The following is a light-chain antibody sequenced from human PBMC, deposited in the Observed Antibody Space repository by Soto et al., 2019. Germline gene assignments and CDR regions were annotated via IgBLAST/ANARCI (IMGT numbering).Light chain of an antibody. J-gene: IGKJ4*01. Sequence: DIQMTQSPSSVSASVGDRVTVTCRASQGISYFLAWYQQKPGIAPKLLISAASTLQSGVPSRFSGSGSGTDFTLTITNQQPEDFATYYCQQANSFPFTFGGGTKVEIE. CDR2: AAS. CDR1: QGISYF. V-gene: IGKV1-12*01. CDR3: QQANSFPFT.